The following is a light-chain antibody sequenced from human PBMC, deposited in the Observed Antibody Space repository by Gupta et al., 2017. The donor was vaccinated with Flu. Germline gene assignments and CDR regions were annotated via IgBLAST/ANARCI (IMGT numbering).Light chain of an antibody. CDR3: VLYMGSGIWV. V-gene: IGLV8-61*01. CDR1: SGSVSTSYY. J-gene: IGLJ3*02. CDR2: STN. Sequence: QTVVTQEPSFSVSPGGTVTPACGLSSGSVSTSYYPRWYQQTPGQAPRTLIYSTNTRSSGVPDRFSGSILGNKAALTITGAQADDESDYYCVLYMGSGIWVFGGGTKLTVL.